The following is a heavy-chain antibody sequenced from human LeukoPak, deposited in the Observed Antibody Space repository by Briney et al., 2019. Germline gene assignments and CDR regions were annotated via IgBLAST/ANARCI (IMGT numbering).Heavy chain of an antibody. V-gene: IGHV1-2*02. CDR2: INPNSGGT. Sequence: ASVKVSCKASGYTFTGYYMHWVRQAPGQGLEWMGWINPNSGGTNYAQKFQGRVTMTRDTSISTAYMELSRLRSDDTAVYYYARVIYYDSSGYSYYYYYYMDVRGKGTTVTVSS. CDR3: ARVIYYDSSGYSYYYYYYMDV. CDR1: GYTFTGYY. J-gene: IGHJ6*03. D-gene: IGHD3-22*01.